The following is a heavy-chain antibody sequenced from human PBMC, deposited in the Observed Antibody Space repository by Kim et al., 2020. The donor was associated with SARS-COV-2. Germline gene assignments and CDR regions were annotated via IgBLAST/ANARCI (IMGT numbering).Heavy chain of an antibody. Sequence: GGSLRLSCAASGFTLSSYGMHWVRQAPGKGLEWVAVIWYDGSNKYYADSVKGRFTISRDNSKNTLYLQMNSLRAEDTAVYYCARDRGGQHPGSGAFDIWGQGTMVTVSS. J-gene: IGHJ3*02. V-gene: IGHV3-33*01. CDR2: IWYDGSNK. CDR3: ARDRGGQHPGSGAFDI. D-gene: IGHD6-13*01. CDR1: GFTLSSYG.